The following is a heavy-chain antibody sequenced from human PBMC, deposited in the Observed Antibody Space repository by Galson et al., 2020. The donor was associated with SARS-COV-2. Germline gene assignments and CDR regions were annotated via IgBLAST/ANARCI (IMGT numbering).Heavy chain of an antibody. CDR1: GYTFTNYY. J-gene: IGHJ4*02. CDR3: ARMTVAGPFDY. Sequence: ASVKVSCKASGYTFTNYYMHWVRQATGPGLEWMGLINHSGVNTYYAQNFQGRVTMTRDTSTSTVYMELRSLRSEDTAVYYCARMTVAGPFDYWGQGTLVTVSS. V-gene: IGHV1-46*01. D-gene: IGHD6-19*01. CDR2: INHSGVNT.